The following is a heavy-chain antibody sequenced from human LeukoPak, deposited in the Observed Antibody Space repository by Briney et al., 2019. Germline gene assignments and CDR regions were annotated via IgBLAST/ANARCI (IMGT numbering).Heavy chain of an antibody. D-gene: IGHD6-13*01. V-gene: IGHV3-30*01. Sequence: GGSLRLSCAASGFTFSSYAMHWVRQAPGKGLEWVAVISYDGSNKYYADSVKGRFTISRDNSKNTLYLQMNSLRAEDTAVYYCARGKTYSSSGYRGGGPFDYWGQGTLVTVSS. CDR1: GFTFSSYA. CDR3: ARGKTYSSSGYRGGGPFDY. CDR2: ISYDGSNK. J-gene: IGHJ4*02.